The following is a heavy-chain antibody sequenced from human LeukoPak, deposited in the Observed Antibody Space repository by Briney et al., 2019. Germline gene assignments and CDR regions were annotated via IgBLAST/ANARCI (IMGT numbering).Heavy chain of an antibody. CDR3: AKLAKYFYGAETFYFFEH. Sequence: GGSLRLSCAASGFTFSRNAMHWVRQAPGKGLEWVAVISYDGSTTYYSDSVKGRFTISRDNSKNTLYLQMNSLRVEDTAVYYCAKLAKYFYGAETFYFFEHWGQGTPVTASS. V-gene: IGHV3-30*04. CDR2: ISYDGSTT. D-gene: IGHD3-10*01. J-gene: IGHJ4*02. CDR1: GFTFSRNA.